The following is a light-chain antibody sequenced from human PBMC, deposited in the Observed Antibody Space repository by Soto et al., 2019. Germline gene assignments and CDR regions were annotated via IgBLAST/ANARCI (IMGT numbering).Light chain of an antibody. CDR3: QQCGGSPT. Sequence: EIVLTQSPGTLSLSPGERASLSCRASQRISSTFLAWYQQKPGQATRLLIYGASSRATGIPDRFSGSGSGTDFTLTISRLEAEDFAMYYCQQCGGSPTFGQGTKVEVK. J-gene: IGKJ1*01. CDR1: QRISSTF. V-gene: IGKV3-20*01. CDR2: GAS.